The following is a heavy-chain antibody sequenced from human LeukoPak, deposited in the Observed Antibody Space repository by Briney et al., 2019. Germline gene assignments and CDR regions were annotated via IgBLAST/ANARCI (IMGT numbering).Heavy chain of an antibody. CDR1: GGTFSSYA. V-gene: IGHV1-69*13. CDR2: IIPIFGTA. Sequence: ASVKVSCKASGGTFSSYAISWVRQAPGQGLEWMGGIIPIFGTANYAQKFQGRVTITADESTSTAYMELSSLRSEDTAVYYCARDGGLRHFDWLSRTYYFDYWGQGTLVTVSS. J-gene: IGHJ4*02. D-gene: IGHD3-9*01. CDR3: ARDGGLRHFDWLSRTYYFDY.